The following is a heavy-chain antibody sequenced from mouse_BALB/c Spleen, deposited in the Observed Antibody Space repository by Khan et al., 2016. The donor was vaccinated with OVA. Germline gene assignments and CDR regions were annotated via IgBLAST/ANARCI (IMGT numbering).Heavy chain of an antibody. Sequence: VQLQESGTELVKPGASVRLSCKASGYTFTSYYMYWVKQRPGQGLEWIGEINPSDGDSNFNENFKSKVTLTVDKSSTTTYMQLSSLTSEDSAVYYCTRSGYGTFAYWGQGTLVTVSA. CDR2: INPSDGDS. CDR1: GYTFTSYY. V-gene: IGHV1-53*01. CDR3: TRSGYGTFAY. J-gene: IGHJ3*01. D-gene: IGHD4-1*01.